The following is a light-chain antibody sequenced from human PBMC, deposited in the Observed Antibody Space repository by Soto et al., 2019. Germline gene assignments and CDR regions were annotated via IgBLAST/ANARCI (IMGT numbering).Light chain of an antibody. CDR3: MQSTHWPYT. J-gene: IGKJ2*01. V-gene: IGKV3D-7*01. CDR1: QSVSSSY. Sequence: PGKRVTLSWRASQSVSSSYLSWYQQKPGQAPRLLIYGASTRAASIPARFCGSGSGTDFTLTISRVEAEDVALYYCMQSTHWPYTFGQGTKVDIK. CDR2: GAS.